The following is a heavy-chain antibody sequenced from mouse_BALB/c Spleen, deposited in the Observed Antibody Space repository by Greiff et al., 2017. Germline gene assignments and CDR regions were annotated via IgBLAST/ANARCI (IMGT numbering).Heavy chain of an antibody. CDR1: GDSITSGY. CDR3: ARWRDYDYYFDY. CDR2: ISYSGST. V-gene: IGHV3-8*02. D-gene: IGHD2-4*01. Sequence: EVKLQESGPSLVKPSQTLSLTCSVTGDSITSGYWNWIRKFPGNKLEYMGYISYSGSTYYNPSLKSRISITRDTSKNQYYLQLNSVTTEDTATYYCARWRDYDYYFDYWGQGTTLTVSS. J-gene: IGHJ2*01.